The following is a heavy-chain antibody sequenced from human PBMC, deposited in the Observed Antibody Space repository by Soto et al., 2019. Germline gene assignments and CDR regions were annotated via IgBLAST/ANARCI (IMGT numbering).Heavy chain of an antibody. CDR2: LSYDGSTE. J-gene: IGHJ5*02. V-gene: IGHV3-30*17. D-gene: IGHD4-17*01. CDR1: GFTFSRHP. CDR3: ARVPLAYGDSLNWFDP. Sequence: QVQLVESGGGVVQPGTSLRLSCTASGFTFSRHPMHWVRQAPGKGLEWVAVLSYDGSTEYYADSVKGRFTISRDNSKDTLFLQMNSLKPEDTAVYYCARVPLAYGDSLNWFDPWGQGTLVTVSS.